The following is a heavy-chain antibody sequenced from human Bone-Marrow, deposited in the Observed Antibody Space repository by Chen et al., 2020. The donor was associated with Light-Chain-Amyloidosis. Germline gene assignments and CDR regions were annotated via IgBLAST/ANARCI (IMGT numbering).Heavy chain of an antibody. Sequence: VQLQQWAAGPLKPAGSLSLTCDGHGGSFSGYYWSWIRQLPGRGLAWIGEINHSGSTNYNPSLKRRVTISGDTSKTKFSLTLSSLTAADTAVYYCARKVRASRLDIWGQGTTVTVSS. V-gene: IGHV4-34*01. CDR2: INHSGST. D-gene: IGHD3-10*01. J-gene: IGHJ6*02. CDR3: ARKVRASRLDI. CDR1: GGSFSGYY.